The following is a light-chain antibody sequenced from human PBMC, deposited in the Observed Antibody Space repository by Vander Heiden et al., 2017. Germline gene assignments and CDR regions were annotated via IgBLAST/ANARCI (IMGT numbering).Light chain of an antibody. Sequence: EIVLTQSAGTLSLSPGERANLSCSASQSVFRNFLAWYQQKAGRAPRLLIYDASNRATGIPDRFNGSGSATDFTLTISRLEPEDFAVYYCQQDGSSPFTFGHGTKVDIK. CDR2: DAS. CDR3: QQDGSSPFT. J-gene: IGKJ3*01. V-gene: IGKV3-20*01. CDR1: QSVFRNF.